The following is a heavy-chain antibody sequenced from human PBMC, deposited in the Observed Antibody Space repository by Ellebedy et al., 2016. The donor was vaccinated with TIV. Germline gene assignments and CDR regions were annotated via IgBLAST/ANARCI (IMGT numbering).Heavy chain of an antibody. Sequence: SVKVSXXASGGTFSSYAISWVRQAPGQGLEWMGGIIPIFGTANYAQKFQGRVMITADESTSTAYMELSSLRSEDTAVYYCARSARAAGRYYFDYWGQGTLVTVSS. D-gene: IGHD6-13*01. CDR2: IIPIFGTA. CDR1: GGTFSSYA. J-gene: IGHJ4*02. V-gene: IGHV1-69*13. CDR3: ARSARAAGRYYFDY.